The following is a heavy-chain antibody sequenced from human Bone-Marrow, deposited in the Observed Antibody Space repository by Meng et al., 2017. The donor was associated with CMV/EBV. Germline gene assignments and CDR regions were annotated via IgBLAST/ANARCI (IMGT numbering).Heavy chain of an antibody. V-gene: IGHV4-34*01. Sequence: SETLSLTCAVYGGSFSGYYWSWIRQPPGKGLEWIGEINHSGSTNYNPSLKSRVTISVDTSKNQFSLKLSSVTAADTAVYYCARGKWVGATSWIAFGYWGQGTLVTVPS. CDR2: INHSGST. J-gene: IGHJ4*02. CDR3: ARGKWVGATSWIAFGY. D-gene: IGHD1-26*01. CDR1: GGSFSGYY.